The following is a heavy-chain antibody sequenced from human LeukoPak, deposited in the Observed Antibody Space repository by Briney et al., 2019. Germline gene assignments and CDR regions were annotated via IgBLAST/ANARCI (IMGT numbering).Heavy chain of an antibody. V-gene: IGHV4-61*02. CDR3: ARGEEYYYDSSGRFDY. Sequence: SETLSLTCTVSGGSISSGSYYWSWIRQPAGKGLGWIGRIYTSGSTNYNPSLKSRVTISVDTSKNQFSLKLSSVTAADTAVYYCARGEEYYYDSSGRFDYWGQGTLVTVSS. CDR2: IYTSGST. CDR1: GGSISSGSYY. D-gene: IGHD3-22*01. J-gene: IGHJ4*02.